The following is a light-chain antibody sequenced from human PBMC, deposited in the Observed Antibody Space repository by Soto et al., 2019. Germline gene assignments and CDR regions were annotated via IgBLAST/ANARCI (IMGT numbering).Light chain of an antibody. V-gene: IGLV1-44*01. CDR1: SSNIGSNT. CDR2: SDN. Sequence: QTVVTQPPSASGTPGQRVTISCSGSSSNIGSNTVNWYQELPGTAPKLLIYSDNQRPSGVPDLFSGSKSGTSASLAISGLQSEDEAEYYCAAWDDSLNVVIFAGGTKVTVL. CDR3: AAWDDSLNVVI. J-gene: IGLJ2*01.